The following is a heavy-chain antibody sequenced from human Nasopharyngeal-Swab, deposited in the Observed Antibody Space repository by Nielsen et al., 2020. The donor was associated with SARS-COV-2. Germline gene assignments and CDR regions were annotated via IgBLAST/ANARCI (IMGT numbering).Heavy chain of an antibody. V-gene: IGHV3-21*01. J-gene: IGHJ6*02. CDR2: ISSSSSYI. Sequence: EYLKIPFDASGFPFNNYNFNWVRQAPGQGLEWVSSISSSSSYIYYADSVKGRFTISRDNAKNSLYLQMNSLRAEDTAVYYCARDGLDYDFWSAYFMDVWGQGTTVTVSS. CDR3: ARDGLDYDFWSAYFMDV. D-gene: IGHD3-3*01. CDR1: GFPFNNYN.